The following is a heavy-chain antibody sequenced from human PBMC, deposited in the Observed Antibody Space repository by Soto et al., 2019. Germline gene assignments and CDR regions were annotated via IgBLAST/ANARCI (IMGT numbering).Heavy chain of an antibody. CDR3: ARVRPHDSSSWYWDY. CDR2: IYHSGST. Sequence: SETLSLTCAVSGGSISSSNWWSWVRQPPGKGLEWIGEIYHSGSTNYSPSLKSRVTISVDKSKNPFSLKLSSVTAADTAVYYCARVRPHDSSSWYWDYWGQGTLVTVSS. CDR1: GGSISSSNW. J-gene: IGHJ4*02. V-gene: IGHV4-4*02. D-gene: IGHD6-13*01.